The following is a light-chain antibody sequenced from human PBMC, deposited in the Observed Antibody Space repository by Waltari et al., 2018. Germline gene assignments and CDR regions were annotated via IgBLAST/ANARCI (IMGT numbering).Light chain of an antibody. J-gene: IGLJ3*02. CDR2: DVS. Sequence: QSALTQPASVSGSPGQSITISCPGNSSDVGAYKYVSWYQQHPGKAPKLMIFDVSNRPSGVSTRFSGSKSGNTASLTISGLQAEDEAVYHCSSYTSSSSRLFGGGTKVTVL. CDR1: SSDVGAYKY. CDR3: SSYTSSSSRL. V-gene: IGLV2-14*03.